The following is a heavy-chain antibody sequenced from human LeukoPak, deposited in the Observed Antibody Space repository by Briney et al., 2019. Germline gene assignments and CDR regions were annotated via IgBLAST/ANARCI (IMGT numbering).Heavy chain of an antibody. CDR1: GGSISSGSYY. V-gene: IGHV4-61*02. J-gene: IGHJ6*03. CDR2: IYTSGST. D-gene: IGHD2-2*02. Sequence: SETLSLTCTVSGGSISSGSYYWNWIRQPAGKGLEWIGRIYTSGSTKYNPCLESRGTISVDTSKNQFSQKLSSVTAADTAVYYCARGACSSTSCYRVGLYYYYMDVWGKGTTVTVSS. CDR3: ARGACSSTSCYRVGLYYYYMDV.